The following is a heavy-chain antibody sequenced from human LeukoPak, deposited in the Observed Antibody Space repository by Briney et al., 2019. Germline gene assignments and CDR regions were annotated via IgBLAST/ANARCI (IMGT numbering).Heavy chain of an antibody. CDR2: IYYNGST. CDR3: ARQSRGIAVAGLDY. Sequence: PSETLSLTGIVPGGSISSYYWTWIRQPPGKGLEWIGYIYYNGSTNYNPSLKSRVTISVDTSKNQFSLKLNSVTAADTAVYYCARQSRGIAVAGLDYWGQGILVTVSS. CDR1: GGSISSYY. J-gene: IGHJ4*02. D-gene: IGHD6-19*01. V-gene: IGHV4-59*08.